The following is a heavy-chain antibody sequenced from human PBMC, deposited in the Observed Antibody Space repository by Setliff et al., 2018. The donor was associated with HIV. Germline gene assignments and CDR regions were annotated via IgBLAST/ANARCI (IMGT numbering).Heavy chain of an antibody. J-gene: IGHJ6*03. V-gene: IGHV3-21*01. Sequence: GGSLRLSCAASGFTVSNNYMNWVRQAPGRGLEWVSSISSSSSYIYYADSVKGRFTISRDNAKNSLYLQMNSLRAEDTAVYYCARDQDSLLRYFDWPSWHYYYMDVWGKGTTVTVSS. CDR3: ARDQDSLLRYFDWPSWHYYYMDV. CDR2: ISSSSSYI. D-gene: IGHD3-9*01. CDR1: GFTVSNNY.